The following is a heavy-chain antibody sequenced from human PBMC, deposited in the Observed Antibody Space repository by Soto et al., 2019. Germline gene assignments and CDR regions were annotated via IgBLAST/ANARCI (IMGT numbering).Heavy chain of an antibody. D-gene: IGHD4-17*01. J-gene: IGHJ6*02. CDR3: GTEIRWLRLGDYYYGMDV. Sequence: ASVKVSCKVSGYTLTELSMHWVRQAPGKGLEWMGGFDPEDGETIYAQKFQGRVTMTEDTSTDTAYMELSSLRSEDTAVYYCGTEIRWLRLGDYYYGMDVWGQGTTVTVSS. CDR2: FDPEDGET. CDR1: GYTLTELS. V-gene: IGHV1-24*01.